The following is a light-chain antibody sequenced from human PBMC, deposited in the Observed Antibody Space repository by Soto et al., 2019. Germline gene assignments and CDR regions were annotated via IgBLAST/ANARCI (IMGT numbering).Light chain of an antibody. Sequence: QSALTQPASVSGSPGQSITISCTGSSSDVGGYNYVSWYQQHPGKAPKLMIYDVSNRPSGVSNRFSGSKSGNTASLTISGLPAEDEDDYYCNSYTSTSTLVVFGGGTQLTVL. CDR2: DVS. J-gene: IGLJ2*01. CDR3: NSYTSTSTLVV. CDR1: SSDVGGYNY. V-gene: IGLV2-14*01.